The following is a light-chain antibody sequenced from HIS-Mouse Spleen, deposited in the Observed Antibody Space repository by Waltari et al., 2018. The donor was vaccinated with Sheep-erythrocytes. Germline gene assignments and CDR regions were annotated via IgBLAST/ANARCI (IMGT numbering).Light chain of an antibody. CDR2: DAS. CDR1: QGVSGY. CDR3: QQRSNWYT. J-gene: IGKJ2*01. Sequence: EILLPQSPATLSLSPGEIATLSCMASQGVSGYLAWYQQKPGQAPRLLIYDASNRATGIPARFSGSGSGTDFTLTISSLEPEDFAVYYCQQRSNWYTFGQGTKLEIK. V-gene: IGKV3-11*01.